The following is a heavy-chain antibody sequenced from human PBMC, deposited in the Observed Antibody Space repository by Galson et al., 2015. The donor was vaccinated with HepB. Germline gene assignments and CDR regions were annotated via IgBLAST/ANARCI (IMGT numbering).Heavy chain of an antibody. Sequence: SLRLSCATSGFTFSDHRMNWVRQAPGTGLEWVSTITSDSSTYYADSVKGRFTITRDNAKNSLYLQMNSLRAEDAAVYYCARLTVDWWEDYWGQGTLVTVSS. J-gene: IGHJ4*02. D-gene: IGHD1-26*01. CDR3: ARLTVDWWEDY. CDR2: ITSDSST. CDR1: GFTFSDHR. V-gene: IGHV3-69-1*02.